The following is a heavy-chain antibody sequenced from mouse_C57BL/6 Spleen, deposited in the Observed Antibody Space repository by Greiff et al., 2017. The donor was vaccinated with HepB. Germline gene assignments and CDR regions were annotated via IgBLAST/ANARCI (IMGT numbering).Heavy chain of an antibody. J-gene: IGHJ1*03. Sequence: VQRVESDAELVKPGASVKISCKVSGYTFTDHTIHWMKQRPEQGLEWIGYIYPRDGSTKYNEKFKGKATLTADKSSSTAYMQLNSLTSEDSAVYFCAREGIYYGYDGYFDVWGTGTTVTVSS. D-gene: IGHD2-2*01. CDR1: GYTFTDHT. V-gene: IGHV1-78*01. CDR2: IYPRDGST. CDR3: AREGIYYGYDGYFDV.